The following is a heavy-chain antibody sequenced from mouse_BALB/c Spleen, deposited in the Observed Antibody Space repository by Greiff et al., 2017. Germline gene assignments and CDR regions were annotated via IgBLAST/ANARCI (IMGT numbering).Heavy chain of an antibody. J-gene: IGHJ4*01. CDR3: ARHGVDY. D-gene: IGHD1-1*02. Sequence: EVQVVESGGGLVKPGGSLKLSCAASGFAFSSYDMSWVRQTPEKRLEWVAYISSGGGSTYYPDTVKGRFTISRDNAKNTLYLQMSSLKSEDTAMYYCARHGVDYWGQGTSVTVSS. CDR2: ISSGGGST. CDR1: GFAFSSYD. V-gene: IGHV5-12-1*01.